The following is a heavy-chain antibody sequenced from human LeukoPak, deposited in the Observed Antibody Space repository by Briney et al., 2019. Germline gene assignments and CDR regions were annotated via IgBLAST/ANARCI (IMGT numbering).Heavy chain of an antibody. CDR2: INHSGST. Sequence: SETLSLTCAVYGGSYSGYYWSWIRQPPGKGLEWIGEINHSGSTNYNPSLKSRVTISVDTSKNQFSLKLSSVTAADTAVYYCARRGRVAAAGFDYWGQGTLVTVSS. CDR1: GGSYSGYY. J-gene: IGHJ4*02. V-gene: IGHV4-34*01. D-gene: IGHD6-13*01. CDR3: ARRGRVAAAGFDY.